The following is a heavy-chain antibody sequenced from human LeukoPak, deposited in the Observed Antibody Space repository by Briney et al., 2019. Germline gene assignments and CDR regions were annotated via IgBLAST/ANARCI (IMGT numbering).Heavy chain of an antibody. CDR1: GGTLSSYA. V-gene: IGHV1-69*13. D-gene: IGHD2-15*01. J-gene: IGHJ4*02. CDR3: ARSGVGGALDY. CDR2: IIPIFGTA. Sequence: ASVKVSCKASGGTLSSYAISWVRQAPGQGLEWMGGIIPIFGTANYAQKFQGRVTITADESTSTAYMELSSLRSEDTAVYYCARSGVGGALDYWGQGTLVTVSS.